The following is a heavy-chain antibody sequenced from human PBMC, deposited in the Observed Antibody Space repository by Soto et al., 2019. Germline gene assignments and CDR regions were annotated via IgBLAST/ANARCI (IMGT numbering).Heavy chain of an antibody. V-gene: IGHV3-48*03. Sequence: EVQLVESGGGLVQPGGSLRLSCAASGFAFSSYEMNWVRQAPGKGLEWVSYISRSGSTISDAVSVKGRFTISRDNAKNSLYLQMNSLRAEDTAVYYCARDESSGYYYPDYWGQGTLVTVSA. CDR2: ISRSGSTI. CDR3: ARDESSGYYYPDY. J-gene: IGHJ4*02. CDR1: GFAFSSYE. D-gene: IGHD3-22*01.